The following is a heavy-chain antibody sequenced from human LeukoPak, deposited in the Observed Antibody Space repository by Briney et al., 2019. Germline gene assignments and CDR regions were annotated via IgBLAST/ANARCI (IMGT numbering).Heavy chain of an antibody. CDR1: GGTFRSYA. CDR2: VISIAPTA. J-gene: IGHJ5*02. Sequence: ASVKVSCKASGGTFRSYAISWVRQAPGQGLEWLGGVISIAPTANYAQKFQDRVTMNMDEYTTTAFMELRSLRSDDTAVYYWARGRVSGTTLVTWFDTWGQGTLVTVSS. CDR3: ARGRVSGTTLVTWFDT. D-gene: IGHD5-18*01. V-gene: IGHV1-69*05.